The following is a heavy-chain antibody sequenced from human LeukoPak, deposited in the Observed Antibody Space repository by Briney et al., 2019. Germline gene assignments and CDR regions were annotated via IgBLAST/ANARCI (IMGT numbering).Heavy chain of an antibody. CDR1: GFTFSSYW. CDR2: INQDGSAK. D-gene: IGHD6-13*01. J-gene: IGHJ4*02. V-gene: IGHV3-7*01. Sequence: GGSLRLSCAASGFTFSSYWMTWVRQAPGKGLEWVANINQDGSAKYYVDPVKGRFTISRDDAKNSLYLQMDSLRAEDTAVYYCAREAAAGRGLDYWGQGTLVTVSS. CDR3: AREAAAGRGLDY.